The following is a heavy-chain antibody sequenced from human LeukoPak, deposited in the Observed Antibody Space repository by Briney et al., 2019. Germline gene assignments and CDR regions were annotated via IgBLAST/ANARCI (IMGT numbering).Heavy chain of an antibody. CDR2: ISSSSSYI. Sequence: GGSLRLSCAASGFTFSSYSMNWVRQAPGRGLEWVSSISSSSSYIYYADSVKGRFTISRDNAKNSLYLQMNSLRAEDTAVYYCARFPDYYDIVRGLDCWGQGTLVTVSS. J-gene: IGHJ4*02. D-gene: IGHD3-9*01. CDR1: GFTFSSYS. V-gene: IGHV3-21*01. CDR3: ARFPDYYDIVRGLDC.